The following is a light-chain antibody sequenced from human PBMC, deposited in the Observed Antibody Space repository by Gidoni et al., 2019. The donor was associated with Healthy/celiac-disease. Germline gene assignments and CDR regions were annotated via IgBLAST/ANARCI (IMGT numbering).Light chain of an antibody. J-gene: IGKJ1*01. CDR2: AAS. CDR3: KQSYSTPWT. V-gene: IGKV1-39*01. Sequence: IQRTQSPASLSASVGDRVTITCRASQSISSYLNWYQQKPGKAPKPLIYAASSLQSGVPARFSGSGSGTDFTLTISSLQPEDFATYYCKQSYSTPWTFGQGTKVEIK. CDR1: QSISSY.